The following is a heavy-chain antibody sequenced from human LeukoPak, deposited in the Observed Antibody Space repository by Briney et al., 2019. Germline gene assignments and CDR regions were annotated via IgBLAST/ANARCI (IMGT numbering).Heavy chain of an antibody. CDR2: ISSNGGST. D-gene: IGHD7-27*01. J-gene: IGHJ3*02. Sequence: SGGSLRLSCAASGFTFSSYAMHWVRQAPGKGLEYVSAISSNGGSTYYANSVKGRFTIPRDNSKNTLYLQMGSLRAEDMAVYYCAREGPELGNAFDIWGQGTMVTVPS. CDR3: AREGPELGNAFDI. V-gene: IGHV3-64*01. CDR1: GFTFSSYA.